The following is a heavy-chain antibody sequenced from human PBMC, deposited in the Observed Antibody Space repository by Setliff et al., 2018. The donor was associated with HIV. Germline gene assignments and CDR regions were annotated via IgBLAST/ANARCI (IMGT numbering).Heavy chain of an antibody. D-gene: IGHD2-2*01. CDR1: GGSISSSSYY. J-gene: IGHJ3*02. CDR2: IHYTGTT. Sequence: PSETLSLTCTVSGGSISSSSYYWNWFRQYPGKGLEWIGYIHYTGTTNQNPSLRSLITISLDTSKNQFSLKLTSVTAADTAVYYCAGEGTHIRWQVEDSFHIWGEGTMVTVSS. V-gene: IGHV4-31*01. CDR3: AGEGTHIRWQVEDSFHI.